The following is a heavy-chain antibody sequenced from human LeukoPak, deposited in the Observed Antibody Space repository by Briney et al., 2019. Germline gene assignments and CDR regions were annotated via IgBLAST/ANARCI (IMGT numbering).Heavy chain of an antibody. Sequence: SETLSLTCTVSGGSISSYYWNWIRQPPGKGLEWIGYIYYSGSTNYNPSLKSRVTTSVDTSKNQVSLKLSSVTAADTAVYYCARDWGGYYDSSGYYYPNASDIWGQGTMVTVSS. CDR3: ARDWGGYYDSSGYYYPNASDI. V-gene: IGHV4-59*01. D-gene: IGHD3-22*01. CDR2: IYYSGST. CDR1: GGSISSYY. J-gene: IGHJ3*02.